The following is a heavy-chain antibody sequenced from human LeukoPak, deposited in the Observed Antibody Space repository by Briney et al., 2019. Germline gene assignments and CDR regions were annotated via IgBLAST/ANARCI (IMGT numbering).Heavy chain of an antibody. CDR3: AKTPMTNGWYYFDS. D-gene: IGHD6-19*01. V-gene: IGHV3-11*01. Sequence: GGSLRLSCAASGFTFSDYYMSWIRQAPGKGLEWVSYISSSGSTIYYADSVKGRFTISRDNAKNSLYLQMNSLRAEDTAVYYCAKTPMTNGWYYFDSWGRGTLVSVSS. CDR1: GFTFSDYY. J-gene: IGHJ4*02. CDR2: ISSSGSTI.